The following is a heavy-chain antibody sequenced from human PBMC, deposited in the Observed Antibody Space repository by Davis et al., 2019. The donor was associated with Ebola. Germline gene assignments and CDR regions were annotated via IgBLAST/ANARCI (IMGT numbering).Heavy chain of an antibody. V-gene: IGHV3-53*01. CDR1: GFTVSSNY. CDR3: ARALCISSKCNSPYYYNMDV. CDR2: LYSSGST. D-gene: IGHD2-2*01. J-gene: IGHJ6*03. Sequence: GESLKISCAASGFTVSSNYMTWVRQAPGKGLEWVSVLYSSGSTYYADSVKGRFTLSRDNSKNTLWLQMNSLRAEDTAVYYCARALCISSKCNSPYYYNMDVWGKGTTVTVSS.